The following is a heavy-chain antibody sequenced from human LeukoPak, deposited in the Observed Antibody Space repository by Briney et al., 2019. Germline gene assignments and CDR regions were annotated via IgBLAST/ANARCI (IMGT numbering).Heavy chain of an antibody. J-gene: IGHJ4*02. D-gene: IGHD6-19*01. CDR3: ARDLSGSGWGYYFDY. Sequence: SVKVSCKASGGTFSSYAISWVRQAPGQGLEWMGGIIPIFGTANYAQKFQGRVTITADESTSTAYMELSSLRSEDTAVYYCARDLSGSGWGYYFDYWGQGTLVTVSS. CDR1: GGTFSSYA. V-gene: IGHV1-69*13. CDR2: IIPIFGTA.